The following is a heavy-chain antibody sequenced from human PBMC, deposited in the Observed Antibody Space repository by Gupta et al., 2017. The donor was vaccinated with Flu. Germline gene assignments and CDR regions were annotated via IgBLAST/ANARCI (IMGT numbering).Heavy chain of an antibody. CDR2: ISSSGSTI. Sequence: EVQLVESGGGLVQPGGSLRLSCAASGFTFSSYEMNWVRQAPGKGLEWVSYISSSGSTIYYADSVKGRFTISRDNAKNALYLQMNSLRAEDTAVYYCARDSYGIVATTPFDYWGQGTLVTVSS. J-gene: IGHJ4*02. CDR1: GFTFSSYE. D-gene: IGHD5-12*01. CDR3: ARDSYGIVATTPFDY. V-gene: IGHV3-48*03.